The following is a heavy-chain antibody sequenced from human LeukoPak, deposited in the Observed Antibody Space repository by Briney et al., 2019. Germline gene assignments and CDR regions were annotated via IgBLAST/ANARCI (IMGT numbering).Heavy chain of an antibody. D-gene: IGHD3-22*01. V-gene: IGHV4-4*07. J-gene: IGHJ6*02. CDR2: FYASGNT. CDR3: AREREYYGTSGYYYSCGMDV. CDR1: GGSISSYY. Sequence: SETLSLTCTVSGGSISSYYWSWIRQPAGKGLEWIGRFYASGNTDYNPSLKSRVIMSVETSKNQFNLKMSSVTAADTAVYYCAREREYYGTSGYYYSCGMDVWGQGTTVTVSS.